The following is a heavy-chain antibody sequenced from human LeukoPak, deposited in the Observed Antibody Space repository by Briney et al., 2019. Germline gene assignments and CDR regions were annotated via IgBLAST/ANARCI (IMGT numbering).Heavy chain of an antibody. CDR2: SYRAGST. CDR1: GFTVSSNY. CDR3: ARGNYGDYFHSDY. D-gene: IGHD4-17*01. J-gene: IGHJ4*02. Sequence: GGSLTLSCAASGFTVSSNYMSWVRQATGKGLGWVSVSYRAGSTYYAGCVKGRFTISRDNSKNSLYLQMNSLRAEDTAVYYCARGNYGDYFHSDYWGQGTLVTVSS. V-gene: IGHV3-66*01.